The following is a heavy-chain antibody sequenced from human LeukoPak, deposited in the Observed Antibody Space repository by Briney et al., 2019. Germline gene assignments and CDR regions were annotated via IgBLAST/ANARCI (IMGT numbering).Heavy chain of an antibody. V-gene: IGHV4-39*01. D-gene: IGHD6-13*01. J-gene: IGHJ4*02. CDR2: IYYSGST. CDR1: GYSISSSSYY. CDR3: ARQPIEEQPPDY. Sequence: PSETLSLTCTVSGYSISSSSYYWGWIRQPPGKGLEWIGSIYYSGSTYYNPSLKSRVTISVDTSKNQFSLKLSSVTAADTAVYYCARQPIEEQPPDYWGQGTLVTVSS.